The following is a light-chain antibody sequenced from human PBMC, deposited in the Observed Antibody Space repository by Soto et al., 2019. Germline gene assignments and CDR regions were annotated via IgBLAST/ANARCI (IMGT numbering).Light chain of an antibody. V-gene: IGLV2-23*02. CDR2: DVS. J-gene: IGLJ1*01. CDR1: SSDVGNYNL. Sequence: QSVLTQPASVSGSPGQSITISCTGTSSDVGNYNLVSWYQQHPGKAPKLMIYDVSKRPSGVSNRFSGSKSGNTASLTISGLQADDEADYSCCSYAGDSDVFGTGTKLTVL. CDR3: CSYAGDSDV.